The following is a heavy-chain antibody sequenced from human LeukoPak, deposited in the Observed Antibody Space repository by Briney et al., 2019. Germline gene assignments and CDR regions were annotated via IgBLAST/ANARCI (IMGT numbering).Heavy chain of an antibody. CDR2: IYYSGST. CDR3: ARGHWGYCSSTSCSNFDY. V-gene: IGHV4-59*01. J-gene: IGHJ4*02. CDR1: GGSFSGYY. Sequence: SETLSLTCVVYGGSFSGYYWSWIRQPPGKGLEWIGYIYYSGSTNYNPSLKSRVTISVDTSKNQFSLKLSSVTAADTAVYYCARGHWGYCSSTSCSNFDYWGQGTLVTVSS. D-gene: IGHD2-2*01.